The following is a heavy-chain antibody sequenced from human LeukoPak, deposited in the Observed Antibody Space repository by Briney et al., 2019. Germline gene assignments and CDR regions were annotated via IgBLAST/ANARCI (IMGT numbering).Heavy chain of an antibody. CDR1: GYSISSGYY. Sequence: SETLSLTCTVSGYSISSGYYWGWIRQPPGKGLEWIGRIYTSGSTNYNPSLKSRVTISVDTSKNQFSLKLSSVTAADTAVYYCARATGYYSQWWFDPWGQGTLVTVSS. D-gene: IGHD3-9*01. V-gene: IGHV4-38-2*02. J-gene: IGHJ5*02. CDR3: ARATGYYSQWWFDP. CDR2: IYTSGST.